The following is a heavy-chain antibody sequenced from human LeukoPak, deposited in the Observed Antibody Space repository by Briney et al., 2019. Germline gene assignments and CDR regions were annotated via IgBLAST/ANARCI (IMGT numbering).Heavy chain of an antibody. J-gene: IGHJ4*02. CDR2: ISAYNGNT. CDR1: GYTFTSYG. V-gene: IGHV1-18*01. CDR3: ARLPGQWELGYFDY. D-gene: IGHD1-26*01. Sequence: GTSVKVSCKASGYTFTSYGISWVRQAPGQGLEWMGWISAYNGNTNYAQKLQGRVTMTTDASTSTAYMELRSLRSDDTAVYYCARLPGQWELGYFDYWGQGTLVTVSS.